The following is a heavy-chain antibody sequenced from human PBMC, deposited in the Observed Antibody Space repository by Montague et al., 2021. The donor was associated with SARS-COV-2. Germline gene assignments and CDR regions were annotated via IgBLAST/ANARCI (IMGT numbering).Heavy chain of an antibody. Sequence: TLSLTCTVSGGSISSGGYYWSWIRQHPGKGLEWIGYIYYSGSTYYNPSLKSRVTISVDTSKNQFSLKLSSVTAADTAVYYCARAHITMIVVVDAFDIWGQGTVVTVSS. D-gene: IGHD3-22*01. V-gene: IGHV4-31*03. CDR1: GGSISSGGYY. J-gene: IGHJ3*02. CDR2: IYYSGST. CDR3: ARAHITMIVVVDAFDI.